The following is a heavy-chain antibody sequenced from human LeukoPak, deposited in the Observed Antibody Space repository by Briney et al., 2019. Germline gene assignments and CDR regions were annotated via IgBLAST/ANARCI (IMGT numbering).Heavy chain of an antibody. D-gene: IGHD3-10*01. CDR3: ARHHGGGSGSYYTY. Sequence: PSETLSLTCAVSGYSISSGYYWGWIRQPPGKGLEWIGSIYHSGSTYYNPSLKSRVTISVDTSKNQFSLKLSSVTAADTAVYYCARHHGGGSGSYYTYWGQGTLVTVSS. CDR2: IYHSGST. J-gene: IGHJ4*02. CDR1: GYSISSGYY. V-gene: IGHV4-38-2*01.